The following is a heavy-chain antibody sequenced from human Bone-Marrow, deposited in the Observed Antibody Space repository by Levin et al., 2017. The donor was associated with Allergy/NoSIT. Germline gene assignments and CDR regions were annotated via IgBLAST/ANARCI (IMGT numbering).Heavy chain of an antibody. Sequence: ETLSLTCAASGFTFRNFWMHWVRQVPGKGLEWVSRITDSGKTTSYAASVRGRFTISRDNAKNTVSLDMNSLRAEDTAMYYCVRARSSSSGNQYYYIMDVWGQGTTVTVSS. CDR1: GFTFRNFW. CDR3: VRARSSSSGNQYYYIMDV. J-gene: IGHJ6*02. CDR2: ITDSGKTT. V-gene: IGHV3-74*01. D-gene: IGHD6-13*01.